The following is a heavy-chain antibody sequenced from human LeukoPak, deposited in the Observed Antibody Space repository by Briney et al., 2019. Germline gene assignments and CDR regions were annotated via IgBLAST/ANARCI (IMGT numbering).Heavy chain of an antibody. J-gene: IGHJ2*01. CDR3: ARHQGVVDL. Sequence: SETLSLTCTVSGGSISGWYWSWIRQPPGKGLEWIGEINHSGSTNYNPSLKSRVTISVDTSKNQFSLKLSSVTAADTAVYYCARHQGVVDLWGRGSLVTVSS. CDR1: GGSISGWY. V-gene: IGHV4-34*01. CDR2: INHSGST. D-gene: IGHD3-3*01.